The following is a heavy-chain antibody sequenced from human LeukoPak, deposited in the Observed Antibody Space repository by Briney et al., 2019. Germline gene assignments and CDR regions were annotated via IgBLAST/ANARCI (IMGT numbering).Heavy chain of an antibody. J-gene: IGHJ5*02. CDR2: INHSGST. V-gene: IGHV4-34*01. D-gene: IGHD3-10*01. CDR1: GFTFSSYS. CDR3: ARRVRFGELFHLVFDP. Sequence: GSLRLSCAASGFTFSSYSMNWVRQPPGKGLEWIGEINHSGSTNYNPSLKSRVTISVDTSKNQFSLKLSSVTAADTAVYYCARRVRFGELFHLVFDPWGQGTLVTVSS.